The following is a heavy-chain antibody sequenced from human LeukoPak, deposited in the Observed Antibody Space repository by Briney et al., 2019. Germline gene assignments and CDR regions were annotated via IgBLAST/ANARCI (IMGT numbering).Heavy chain of an antibody. J-gene: IGHJ4*02. CDR2: IYYSGST. CDR3: ARDPRDILTGYYKGQSRGDGQNFDY. D-gene: IGHD3-9*01. CDR1: GGSISSSSYY. V-gene: IGHV4-39*07. Sequence: PSETLSLTCTVSGGSISSSSYYWGWIRQPPGEGLEWIGSIYYSGSTYYNPSLKSRVTISVDTSKNQFSLKLSSVTAADTAVYYCARDPRDILTGYYKGQSRGDGQNFDYWGQGTLVTVSS.